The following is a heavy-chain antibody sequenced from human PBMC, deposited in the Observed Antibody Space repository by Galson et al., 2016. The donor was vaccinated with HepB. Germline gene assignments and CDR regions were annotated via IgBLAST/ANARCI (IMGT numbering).Heavy chain of an antibody. CDR3: ALGQGFLADS. V-gene: IGHV3-7*05. CDR2: IKQDGSAK. J-gene: IGHJ4*02. CDR1: GFTFSSYW. Sequence: SLRLSCAASGFTFSSYWMNWVRQAPGKGLEWVAFIKQDGSAKYYVDSLKGRFTISRDNAKNSLYLQMSSLRPEDTAVYYCALGQGFLADSWGQGTLVTVSS.